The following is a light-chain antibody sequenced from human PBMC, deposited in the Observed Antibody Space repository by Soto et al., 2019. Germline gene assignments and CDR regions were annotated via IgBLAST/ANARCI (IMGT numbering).Light chain of an antibody. J-gene: IGKJ1*01. V-gene: IGKV1-39*01. Sequence: DIQGTQSPSSLSASVGDRVTITCRSSQAISNYVSWYQQEPRKAPRLLIYAASSLQSGVPSRFSASGSGTDFTLTISGLQPEDFGTYFCQQTYTYPNSFGQGTKVDIK. CDR2: AAS. CDR3: QQTYTYPNS. CDR1: QAISNY.